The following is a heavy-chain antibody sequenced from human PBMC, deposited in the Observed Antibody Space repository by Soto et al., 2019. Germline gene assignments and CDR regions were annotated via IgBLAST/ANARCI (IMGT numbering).Heavy chain of an antibody. V-gene: IGHV4-34*01. J-gene: IGHJ6*02. Sequence: SETLSLTCAIYGGSFSDYYCSWIRQSPGKGLEWIGEINHSGSTNYNPSLKTRVTISLDTPMNLFSLRLSSVTAADTAMYYCARAPPFYSYGMDVWGQGTTVTVSS. CDR3: ARAPPFYSYGMDV. CDR1: GGSFSDYY. CDR2: INHSGST.